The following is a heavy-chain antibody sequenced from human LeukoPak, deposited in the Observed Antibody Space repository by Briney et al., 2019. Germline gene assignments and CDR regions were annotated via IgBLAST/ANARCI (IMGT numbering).Heavy chain of an antibody. Sequence: GGSLRLSCAASGVTFSTYAMHWGRQAPGEGLGWGAIISYDSNNKNYADSVKGRFTISRDNSKNTLYVQMNSLRPEDTAVYYCARVEGSGTWLIDYWGRGTLVTVSS. D-gene: IGHD6-13*01. CDR2: ISYDSNNK. V-gene: IGHV3-30*04. CDR3: ARVEGSGTWLIDY. J-gene: IGHJ4*02. CDR1: GVTFSTYA.